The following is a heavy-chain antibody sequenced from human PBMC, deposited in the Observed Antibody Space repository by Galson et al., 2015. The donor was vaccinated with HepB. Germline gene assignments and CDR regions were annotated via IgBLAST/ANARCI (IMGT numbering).Heavy chain of an antibody. CDR3: TTDLRGYCSSTSCYTDAFDI. D-gene: IGHD2-2*02. V-gene: IGHV3-15*07. Sequence: SLRLSCAASGFTFSNAWMNWVRQAPGKGLEWVGRIKSKTDGGTTDYAAPVKGRFTISRDDSKNTLYLQMNSLKTEDTAVYYCTTDLRGYCSSTSCYTDAFDIWGQGTMVTVSS. J-gene: IGHJ3*02. CDR1: GFTFSNAW. CDR2: IKSKTDGGTT.